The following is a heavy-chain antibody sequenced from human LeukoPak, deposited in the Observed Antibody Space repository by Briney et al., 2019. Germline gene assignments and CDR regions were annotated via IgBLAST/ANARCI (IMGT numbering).Heavy chain of an antibody. J-gene: IGHJ4*02. CDR1: GFTFSTYA. D-gene: IGHD3-10*01. CDR2: ISSSSSYI. V-gene: IGHV3-21*01. Sequence: GGSLRLSCAASGFTFSTYAMSWVRQAPGKGLEWVSSISSSSSYIYYADSVKGRFTISRDNAKNSLYLQMNSLRAEDTAVYYCARDRDGFEYYFDYWGQGTLVTVSS. CDR3: ARDRDGFEYYFDY.